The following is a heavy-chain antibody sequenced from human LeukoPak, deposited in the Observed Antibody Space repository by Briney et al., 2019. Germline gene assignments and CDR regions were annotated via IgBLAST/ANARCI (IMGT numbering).Heavy chain of an antibody. CDR2: INHSGST. V-gene: IGHV4-34*01. CDR1: GGSFSGYY. J-gene: IGHJ3*02. CDR3: ARGQARLRRAFDI. D-gene: IGHD5-12*01. Sequence: SETLSLTCAVYGGSFSGYYWSWIRQPPGKGLEWIGEINHSGSTNYNPSLKSRVTISVDTSKNQFSLRLGSVTAADTAVYYCARGQARLRRAFDIWGQGTMVTVSS.